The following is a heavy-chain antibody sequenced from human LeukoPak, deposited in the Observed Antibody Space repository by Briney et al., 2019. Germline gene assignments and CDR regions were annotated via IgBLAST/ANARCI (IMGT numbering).Heavy chain of an antibody. CDR1: GFTFSSYG. CDR3: AKVQVGYYDSSGPMDY. J-gene: IGHJ4*02. CDR2: IPYDGSNK. V-gene: IGHV3-30*18. D-gene: IGHD3-22*01. Sequence: PGGSLRLSCAASGFTFSSYGMHWVRQAPGKGLEWVAVIPYDGSNKYYADSVKGRFTISRDNSKNTLYLQMNSLRAEDTAVYYCAKVQVGYYDSSGPMDYWGQGTLVTVSS.